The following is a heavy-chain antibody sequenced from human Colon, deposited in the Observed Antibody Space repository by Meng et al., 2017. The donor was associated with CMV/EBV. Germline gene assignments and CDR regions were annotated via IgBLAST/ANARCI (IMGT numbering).Heavy chain of an antibody. CDR1: GFSFSSSP. J-gene: IGHJ4*02. CDR3: ARGCVTPCGGLSL. V-gene: IGHV3-21*01. Sequence: GGSLRLSCEASGFSFSSSPMNWVRQAPGKGLEWVSSISSLSNDIYYSDTVKGRFTISRDNAKKSLYLEMSGLGAEDTAVYFCARGCVTPCGGLSLRGQGTLVTVSS. D-gene: IGHD2-21*01. CDR2: ISSLSNDI.